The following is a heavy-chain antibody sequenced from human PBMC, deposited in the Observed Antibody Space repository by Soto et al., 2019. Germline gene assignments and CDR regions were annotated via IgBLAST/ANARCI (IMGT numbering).Heavy chain of an antibody. D-gene: IGHD2-15*01. Sequence: EVQLVESGGGLVQPGGSLRLSCAASGFTFSSYWMSWVRQAPGKGLEWVANIKQDGSEKYYVDSVKGLFTISRDNAKNSLYLQMNSLRAEDTAVYYCARDLLGYCSGGSCFFNWYFDLWGRGTLVTVSS. CDR1: GFTFSSYW. CDR2: IKQDGSEK. J-gene: IGHJ2*01. V-gene: IGHV3-7*01. CDR3: ARDLLGYCSGGSCFFNWYFDL.